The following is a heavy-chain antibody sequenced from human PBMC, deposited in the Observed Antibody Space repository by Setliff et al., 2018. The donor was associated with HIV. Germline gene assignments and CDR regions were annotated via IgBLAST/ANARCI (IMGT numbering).Heavy chain of an antibody. CDR2: IYYSGST. CDR1: GGSISSSSYY. CDR3: ARYRYYYDSSGYGRWFDP. V-gene: IGHV4-39*01. J-gene: IGHJ5*02. D-gene: IGHD3-22*01. Sequence: SETLSLTCTVSGGSISSSSYYWGWIRQPPGKGREWSGNIYYSGSTYYNPSLKSRVTISVDTSENQFSLRLNSATAADTAVYYCARYRYYYDSSGYGRWFDPWGQGTLVTVS.